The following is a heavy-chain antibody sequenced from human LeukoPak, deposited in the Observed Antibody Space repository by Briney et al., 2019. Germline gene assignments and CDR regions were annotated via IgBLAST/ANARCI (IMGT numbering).Heavy chain of an antibody. J-gene: IGHJ4*02. CDR3: ARDGTMVRGVSIH. V-gene: IGHV4-39*07. CDR1: GGSISSSSYY. D-gene: IGHD3-10*01. Sequence: PSETLSLTCTVSGGSISSSSYYWGWIRQPPGKGLEWIGSIYYSGSTYYNPSLKSRVTISVDTSKNQFSLKLSSVTAADTAVYYCARDGTMVRGVSIHWGQGTLVTVSS. CDR2: IYYSGST.